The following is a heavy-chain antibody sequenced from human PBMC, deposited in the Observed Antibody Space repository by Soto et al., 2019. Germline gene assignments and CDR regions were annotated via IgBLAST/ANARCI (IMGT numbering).Heavy chain of an antibody. CDR2: IYYSGST. V-gene: IGHV4-39*01. J-gene: IGHJ4*02. CDR1: GGSISSSSYY. Sequence: SETLSLTCTVSGGSISSSSYYWGWIRQPPGKGLEWIGSIYYSGSTYYNPSLKSRVTISVDTSKNQFSLKLSSVTAADTAVYYCARHPYYDFWSGRDFGYWGQGTLVTVSS. D-gene: IGHD3-3*01. CDR3: ARHPYYDFWSGRDFGY.